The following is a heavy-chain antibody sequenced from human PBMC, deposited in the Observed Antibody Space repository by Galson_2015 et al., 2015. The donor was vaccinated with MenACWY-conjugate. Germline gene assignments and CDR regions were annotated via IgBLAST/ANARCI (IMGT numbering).Heavy chain of an antibody. Sequence: ALRLSCAASGFTFSSCAMNWVRQAPGKGLEWVSTISGSGGGTYYADSVKGRFTISRDNSQNTLYLQMNNLRADDTAVYYCAKRLRLAPAGDCCWFDSWGQGTLVTVSS. D-gene: IGHD6-13*01. CDR2: ISGSGGGT. CDR3: AKRLRLAPAGDCCWFDS. J-gene: IGHJ5*01. V-gene: IGHV3-23*01. CDR1: GFTFSSCA.